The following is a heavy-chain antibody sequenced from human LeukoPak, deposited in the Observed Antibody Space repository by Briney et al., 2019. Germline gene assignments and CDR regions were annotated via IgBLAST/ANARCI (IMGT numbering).Heavy chain of an antibody. Sequence: ASVKVSCKASGYTFTGYYMHWVRQAPGQGLEWMGWINPNSGGTNYAQKFQGRVTMTRDTSISTAYMELGRLRSDDTAVYYCARSVVVVPAAMGRVWFDPWGQGTLVTVSS. CDR2: INPNSGGT. V-gene: IGHV1-2*02. J-gene: IGHJ5*02. CDR3: ARSVVVVPAAMGRVWFDP. D-gene: IGHD2-2*01. CDR1: GYTFTGYY.